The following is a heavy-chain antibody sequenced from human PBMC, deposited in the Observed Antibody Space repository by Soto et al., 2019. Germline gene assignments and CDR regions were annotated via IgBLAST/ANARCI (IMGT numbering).Heavy chain of an antibody. Sequence: SETLSLTCTVSGGSISSSSYYWGWIRQPPGKGMEWIGSIYYSGSTYYNPSLKSRVTISVDTSKNQFSLKLSSVTAADTAVYYCARLEGVLRFLEWLLHFDYWGQGTLVTVSS. CDR2: IYYSGST. CDR3: ARLEGVLRFLEWLLHFDY. J-gene: IGHJ4*02. D-gene: IGHD3-3*01. V-gene: IGHV4-39*01. CDR1: GGSISSSSYY.